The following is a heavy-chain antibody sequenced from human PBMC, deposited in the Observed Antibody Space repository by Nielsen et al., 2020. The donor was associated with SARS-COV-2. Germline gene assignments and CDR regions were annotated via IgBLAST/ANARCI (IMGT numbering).Heavy chain of an antibody. J-gene: IGHJ5*02. D-gene: IGHD5-12*01. CDR3: ARDLDSGYDYWFDP. Sequence: GESLKISCAASGFTFDDYGISWVRQAPGKGLEWVSGINWNGGSTGYADSVKGRFTISRDNAKNSLYLQMNSLRAEDTALYHCARDLDSGYDYWFDPWGQGTLVTVSS. V-gene: IGHV3-20*01. CDR2: INWNGGST. CDR1: GFTFDDYG.